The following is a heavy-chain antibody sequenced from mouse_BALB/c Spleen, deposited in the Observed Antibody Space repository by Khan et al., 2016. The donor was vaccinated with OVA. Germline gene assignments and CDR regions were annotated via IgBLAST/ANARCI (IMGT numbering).Heavy chain of an antibody. J-gene: IGHJ3*01. CDR1: GFTFSNYA. CDR3: ARDYWFAY. Sequence: EVQLVESGGGLVKPGGSLKLSCAASGFTFSNYAMSWVRQSPEKRLEWVAPISSGDSTYYPDSVKGRFTISRDNARNILYLQMSSLRSEDTAMYYCARDYWFAYWGQGTLVTVSA. V-gene: IGHV5-6-5*01. CDR2: ISSGDST.